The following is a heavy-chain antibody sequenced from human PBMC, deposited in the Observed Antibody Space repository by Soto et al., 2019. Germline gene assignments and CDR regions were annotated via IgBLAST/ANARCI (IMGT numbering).Heavy chain of an antibody. CDR2: IYYSGTT. D-gene: IGHD4-17*01. J-gene: IGHJ4*02. CDR3: ARKATVTTCFDY. V-gene: IGHV4-31*03. Sequence: QVQLQESGPGLVKPSQTLSLTCTVSGGSISSGGYYWSWIRQHPGKGLEWIGYIYYSGTTYDNPSLKSRVNISVDTSKNQFSLRLSSVTAADTAVYHCARKATVTTCFDYWGQGTLVTVSS. CDR1: GGSISSGGYY.